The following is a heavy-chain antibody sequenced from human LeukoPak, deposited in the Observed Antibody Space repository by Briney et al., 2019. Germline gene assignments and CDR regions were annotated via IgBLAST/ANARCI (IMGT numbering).Heavy chain of an antibody. D-gene: IGHD3-16*02. V-gene: IGHV4-39*01. J-gene: IGHJ4*02. CDR2: IYYSGST. CDR1: GGSISSSSYY. Sequence: SETLSLTCTLSGGSISSSSYYWGWIRQPPGKGLEWMGSIYYSGSTYYNPSLKSRVTISVDTSKNQFSLKLSSATAADTAVYNCARLRRSPYYDYVWGSYRYTPDYFDYWGQGTLVTVSS. CDR3: ARLRRSPYYDYVWGSYRYTPDYFDY.